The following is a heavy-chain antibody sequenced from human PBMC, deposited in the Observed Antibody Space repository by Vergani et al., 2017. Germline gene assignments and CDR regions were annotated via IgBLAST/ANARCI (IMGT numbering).Heavy chain of an antibody. CDR1: GFTFSTYS. D-gene: IGHD3-22*01. CDR2: ISTDASTT. Sequence: EVQLVESGGGLVQPGGSLRLSCVGSGFTFSTYSMNWVRQAPGKGLEWVSYISTDASTTYYGDSVKGRFTISRDNAKNPLYLQMNSLRAEDTAVYFCAREPLRTYDSSGYYFHDAFDIWGQGTMVTVSS. V-gene: IGHV3-48*01. CDR3: AREPLRTYDSSGYYFHDAFDI. J-gene: IGHJ3*02.